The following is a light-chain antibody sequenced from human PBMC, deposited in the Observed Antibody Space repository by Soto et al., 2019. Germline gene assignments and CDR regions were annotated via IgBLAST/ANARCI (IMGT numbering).Light chain of an antibody. J-gene: IGKJ1*01. Sequence: EIVLTQSPGTLSLSPGERATLSCRASQSVSSNLAGYQQQPRQAPRLLISGAATRAAGISDRFRGSGSGTEFTLTISSLRSADSSIYYCQQHLERPPLTFGHGTKVDIK. CDR1: QSVSSN. CDR2: GAA. CDR3: QQHLERPPLT. V-gene: IGKV3-15*01.